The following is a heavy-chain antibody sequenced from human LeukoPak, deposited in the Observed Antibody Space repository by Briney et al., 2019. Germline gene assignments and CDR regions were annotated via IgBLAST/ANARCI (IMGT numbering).Heavy chain of an antibody. J-gene: IGHJ4*02. V-gene: IGHV1-18*01. CDR2: ISGYNGNT. CDR3: ARDHGDFVGVRLGFDS. D-gene: IGHD4-17*01. Sequence: GASVKVSCKASGYTLTNYGISWVRQAPGQGLEWVGRISGYNGNTDYAQKVEDRVTVTADTSTAYLELRSLTSDDTAVYYCARDHGDFVGVRLGFDSWGQGTLVTVSS. CDR1: GYTLTNYG.